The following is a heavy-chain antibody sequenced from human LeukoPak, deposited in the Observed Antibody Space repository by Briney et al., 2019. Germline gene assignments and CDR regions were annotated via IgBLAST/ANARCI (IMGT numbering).Heavy chain of an antibody. V-gene: IGHV3-23*01. Sequence: PGGSLRLSCEASGFAFSFFAMSCLRQPPGKGLEWVSTINANSGTRSYAASVRGRFTISRDNSKNTVYLQLNSLRAEDTAVYYCAKPISGGLAVTADWFDPWGQGTLVVVSS. CDR2: INANSGTR. CDR3: AKPISGGLAVTADWFDP. CDR1: GFAFSFFA. J-gene: IGHJ5*01. D-gene: IGHD6-19*01.